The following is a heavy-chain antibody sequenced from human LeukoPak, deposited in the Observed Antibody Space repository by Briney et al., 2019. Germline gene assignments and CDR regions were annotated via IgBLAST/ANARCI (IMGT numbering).Heavy chain of an antibody. CDR3: ARYVVYGSGKYYFDY. Sequence: PSETLSLTCTVSGGSVSSTTYYWSWXRQPPXKGLEWIASINYSGSTYYNPSLKSRVTISVDTSENQFSLKLSSVTAADTAVYYCARYVVYGSGKYYFDYWGQGTLVTVSS. CDR1: GGSVSSTTYY. V-gene: IGHV4-39*01. D-gene: IGHD3-10*01. J-gene: IGHJ4*02. CDR2: INYSGST.